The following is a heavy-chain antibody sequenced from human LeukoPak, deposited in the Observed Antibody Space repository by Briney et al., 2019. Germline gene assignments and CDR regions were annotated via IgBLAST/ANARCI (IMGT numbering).Heavy chain of an antibody. Sequence: PSETLSLTCTVSGGSISSSSYYWGWIRQPPGKGLEWIGSIYYSGSTYYNPSLKSRVTISVDTSKNQFSLKLSSVTAADTAVYYCARPLGPQSYYMDVWGKGTTVTISS. D-gene: IGHD7-27*01. CDR3: ARPLGPQSYYMDV. V-gene: IGHV4-39*01. CDR1: GGSISSSSYY. J-gene: IGHJ6*03. CDR2: IYYSGST.